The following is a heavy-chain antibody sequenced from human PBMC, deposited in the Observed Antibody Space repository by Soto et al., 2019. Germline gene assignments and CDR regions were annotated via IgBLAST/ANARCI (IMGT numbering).Heavy chain of an antibody. CDR2: ISGSGGST. J-gene: IGHJ3*02. V-gene: IGHV3-23*01. CDR3: AKPAHYDFWSGYAATDAFDI. D-gene: IGHD3-3*01. Sequence: EVQLLESGGGLVQPGGSLRLSCAASGFTFSSYAMSWVRQAPGKGLEWVSAISGSGGSTYYADSVRGRFTISRDNSKNTLYLQMNSLRAEDTAVYYCAKPAHYDFWSGYAATDAFDIWGQGTMVTVSS. CDR1: GFTFSSYA.